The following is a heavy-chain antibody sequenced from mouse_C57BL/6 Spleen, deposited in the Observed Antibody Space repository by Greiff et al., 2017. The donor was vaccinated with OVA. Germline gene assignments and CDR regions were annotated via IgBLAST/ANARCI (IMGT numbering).Heavy chain of an antibody. CDR1: GYTFTSYG. CDR3: ARVYDYDGSFDY. J-gene: IGHJ2*01. Sequence: QVQLKESGAELARPGASVKLSCKASGYTFTSYGISWVKQRTGQGLEWIGEIYPRSGNTYYNEKFKGKATLTADKSSSTAYMELRSLTSEDSAVYFCARVYDYDGSFDYWGQGTTLTVSS. D-gene: IGHD2-4*01. V-gene: IGHV1-81*01. CDR2: IYPRSGNT.